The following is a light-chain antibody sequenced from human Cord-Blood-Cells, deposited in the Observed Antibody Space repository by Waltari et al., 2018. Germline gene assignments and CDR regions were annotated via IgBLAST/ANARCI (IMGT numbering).Light chain of an antibody. CDR2: DVS. CDR3: SSYTSSSTLV. Sequence: QSALTQPASVSGSPGPSITIPCTGTSSHVGGYHYVSWYQQHPGKAPKLMIYDVSNRPSGVSNRFSGSKSGNTASLTISGLQAEDEADYYCSSYTSSSTLVFGGGTKLTVL. V-gene: IGLV2-14*01. J-gene: IGLJ2*01. CDR1: SSHVGGYHY.